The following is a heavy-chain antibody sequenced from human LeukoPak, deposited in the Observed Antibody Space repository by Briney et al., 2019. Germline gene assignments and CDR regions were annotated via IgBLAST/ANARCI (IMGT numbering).Heavy chain of an antibody. CDR2: ISYSSSYI. Sequence: PGGSLRLSCAASGFTFSSYTMNWVRQAPGKGLEWVSSISYSSSYIYYADSVKGRFTISRDNAKNSLYLQMNSLRAEDTALYYCAKSLNYDSSGSNFDYWGQGTLVTVSS. D-gene: IGHD3-22*01. J-gene: IGHJ4*02. CDR1: GFTFSSYT. CDR3: AKSLNYDSSGSNFDY. V-gene: IGHV3-21*04.